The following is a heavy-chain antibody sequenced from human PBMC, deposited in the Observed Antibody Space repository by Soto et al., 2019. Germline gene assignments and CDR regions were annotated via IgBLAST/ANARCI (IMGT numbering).Heavy chain of an antibody. J-gene: IGHJ5*02. D-gene: IGHD2-2*01. CDR2: IYHSGST. Sequence: SETLSLTCTVSGVSISSGGYSWSWIRQPPGKGLEWIGYIYHSGSTYYNPSLKSRVTISVDRSKNQFSLKLSSVTAADTAVYYCARALWGPAGHINWFDPWGQGTLVTVSS. CDR1: GVSISSGGYS. CDR3: ARALWGPAGHINWFDP. V-gene: IGHV4-30-2*01.